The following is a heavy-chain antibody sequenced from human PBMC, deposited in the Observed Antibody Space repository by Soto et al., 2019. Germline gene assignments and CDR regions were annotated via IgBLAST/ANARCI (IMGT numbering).Heavy chain of an antibody. CDR2: IYSGGST. V-gene: IGHV3-53*01. J-gene: IGHJ6*02. Sequence: SLRLSCAASGFTVSSNYMSWVRQAPGKGLEWVSVIYSGGSTYYADSVKGRFTISRDNSKNTLYLQMNSLRAEDTAVFYCARGSSSYTPWDYYYCMDVWGQGTTVTVSS. CDR3: ARGSSSYTPWDYYYCMDV. D-gene: IGHD6-6*01. CDR1: GFTVSSNY.